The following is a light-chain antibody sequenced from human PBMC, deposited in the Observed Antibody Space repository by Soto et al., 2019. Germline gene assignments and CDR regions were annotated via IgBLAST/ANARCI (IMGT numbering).Light chain of an antibody. CDR3: QQYNNWPPWT. CDR1: QSVTTN. V-gene: IGKV3-15*01. J-gene: IGKJ1*01. CDR2: GAS. Sequence: EVVMTQSPATLSVSPGERATLSCRASQSVTTNMAWYQQKPGQAPRLLIYGASTRATGIPARFSGSGSGTDFTLTISSLQSEDFAVYYSQQYNNWPPWTFGQGTKVEIK.